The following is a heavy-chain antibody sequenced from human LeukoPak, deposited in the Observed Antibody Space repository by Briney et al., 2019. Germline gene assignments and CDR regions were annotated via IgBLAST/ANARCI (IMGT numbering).Heavy chain of an antibody. V-gene: IGHV4-61*02. CDR3: ARAHSVPYAKWFDP. Sequence: SQTLSLTCTVSGGSISSGSYYWSWIRQTAGKGLEWIGRIYTSGSTNYNPSLKSRVTISVDTSKNQFSLKLSSVTAADTAVYYCARAHSVPYAKWFDPWGQGTLVTVSS. CDR2: IYTSGST. J-gene: IGHJ5*02. D-gene: IGHD2-8*01. CDR1: GGSISSGSYY.